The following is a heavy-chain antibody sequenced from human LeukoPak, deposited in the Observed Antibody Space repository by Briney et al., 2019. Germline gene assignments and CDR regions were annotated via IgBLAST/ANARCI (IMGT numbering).Heavy chain of an antibody. V-gene: IGHV1-18*01. CDR2: ISGYNGHT. D-gene: IGHD4-11*01. CDR1: GYTFISYG. J-gene: IGHJ5*02. CDR3: ARDDYNKANWFDP. Sequence: ASVKVSCKSSGYTFISYGISWVRQAPGQGLEWMGWISGYNGHTNYGQNFHGRVTLTTDTSTSTAYMELRSLRSDDTAVYYCARDDYNKANWFDPWGQGILVTVSS.